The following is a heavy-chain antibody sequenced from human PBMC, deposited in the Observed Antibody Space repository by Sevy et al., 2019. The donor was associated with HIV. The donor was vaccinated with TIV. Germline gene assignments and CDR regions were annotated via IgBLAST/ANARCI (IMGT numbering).Heavy chain of an antibody. Sequence: GGSLRLSCAASGFTFSSYGMHWVRQAPGKGLEWVAAIWYDGINRYYADSVKGRFTISRDNSKNTLYLQMYSLRAEDTAVYYCARDNLLPIMVSMVRGALSYYFDYWGQGTLVTVSS. CDR2: IWYDGINR. V-gene: IGHV3-33*01. J-gene: IGHJ4*02. D-gene: IGHD3-10*01. CDR1: GFTFSSYG. CDR3: ARDNLLPIMVSMVRGALSYYFDY.